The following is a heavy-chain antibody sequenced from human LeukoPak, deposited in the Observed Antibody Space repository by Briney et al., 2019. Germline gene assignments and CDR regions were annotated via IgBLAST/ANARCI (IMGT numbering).Heavy chain of an antibody. J-gene: IGHJ5*02. CDR3: ARAQGHCSSTSCYNFRFDP. D-gene: IGHD2-2*02. Sequence: GRSLRLSCAASGFTFSSYGMHWVRQAPGKGLEWVAVIWYDGSNKYYADSVKGRFTISRDNSKNTLYLQMNSLRAEDTAVYYCARAQGHCSSTSCYNFRFDPWGQGTLVTVSS. CDR2: IWYDGSNK. V-gene: IGHV3-33*01. CDR1: GFTFSSYG.